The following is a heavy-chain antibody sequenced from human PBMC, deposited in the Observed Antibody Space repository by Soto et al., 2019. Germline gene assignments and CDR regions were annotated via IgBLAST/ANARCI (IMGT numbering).Heavy chain of an antibody. D-gene: IGHD6-19*01. CDR3: AREVVYSGVLAEPFDY. J-gene: IGHJ4*02. CDR2: IKQDGSEK. Sequence: GGSLRLSCAASGFTFSSYWMSWVRQAPGKGLEWVANIKQDGSEKYYVDSVKGRFTISRDNSKNSLYLQMNSLRAEDTAVYYCAREVVYSGVLAEPFDYWGQGTLVTVSS. V-gene: IGHV3-7*01. CDR1: GFTFSSYW.